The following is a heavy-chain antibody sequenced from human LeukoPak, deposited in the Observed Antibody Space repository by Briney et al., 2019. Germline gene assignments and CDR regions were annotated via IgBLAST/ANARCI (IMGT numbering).Heavy chain of an antibody. Sequence: PGGSLRLSCAASGFTFSSYEMHRVRQAPGKGLEWISYITSSAGTIYYADSVKGRFTISRDNAKSSLYLQMNSLRVEDTAVYYCARVHHNTAMVDIDYWGQGTLVTVSS. V-gene: IGHV3-48*03. CDR1: GFTFSSYE. J-gene: IGHJ4*02. CDR3: ARVHHNTAMVDIDY. D-gene: IGHD5-18*01. CDR2: ITSSAGTI.